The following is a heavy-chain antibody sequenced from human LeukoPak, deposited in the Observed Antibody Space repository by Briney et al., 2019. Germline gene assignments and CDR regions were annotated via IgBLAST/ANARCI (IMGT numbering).Heavy chain of an antibody. J-gene: IGHJ4*02. CDR2: MNPNSGNT. CDR1: GYTFTSYD. D-gene: IGHD3-3*01. CDR3: ASYDFWSGYLDD. Sequence: ASVKVSCKASGYTFTSYDINWVRQATGQGLEWMGWMNPNSGNTGYAQKFQGRVTMTRNTSISTAYMELSSLRSEDTAVYYCASYDFWSGYLDDWGQGTLVTVSS. V-gene: IGHV1-8*01.